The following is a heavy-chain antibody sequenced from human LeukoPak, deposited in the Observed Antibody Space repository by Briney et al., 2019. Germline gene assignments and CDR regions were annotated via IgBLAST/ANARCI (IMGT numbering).Heavy chain of an antibody. J-gene: IGHJ3*01. V-gene: IGHV3-9*01. D-gene: IGHD1-26*01. CDR2: ISYSSETI. Sequence: GGSLRLSCAASGFSFDEYAMHWVRQVPGKGLEWVSGISYSSETIGYVDSVKGRFTISRDNAKKSLYLQMNSLRAEDTALYYCTKDRGGSSQLGDAFDVWGQGTMVSVSS. CDR1: GFSFDEYA. CDR3: TKDRGGSSQLGDAFDV.